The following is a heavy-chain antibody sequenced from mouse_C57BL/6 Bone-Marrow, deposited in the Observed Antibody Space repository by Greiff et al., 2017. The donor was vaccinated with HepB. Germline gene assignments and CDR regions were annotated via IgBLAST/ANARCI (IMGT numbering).Heavy chain of an antibody. CDR3: TGALGRGY. Sequence: EVQVVESGGGLVQPGGSMKLSCVASGFTFSNYWMNWVRQSPEKGLEWVAQIRLKSDNYATHYAESVKGRFTISRDDSKSSVYLQMNNLRAEDTGIYYCTGALGRGYWGQGTTLTVSS. J-gene: IGHJ2*01. D-gene: IGHD4-1*01. CDR1: GFTFSNYW. CDR2: IRLKSDNYAT. V-gene: IGHV6-3*01.